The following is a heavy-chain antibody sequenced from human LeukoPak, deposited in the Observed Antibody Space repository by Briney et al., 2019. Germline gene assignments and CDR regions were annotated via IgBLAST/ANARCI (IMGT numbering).Heavy chain of an antibody. Sequence: GGSLRLSCAASGFTFSSFSMNWVRQAPGKGLEWISYIASSSSSMYYADSVKGRFTISRDNAKSSLYLQMNSLTAEDTAVYYCARVIGSYGDSAYWGQGTLVTVSS. CDR3: ARVIGSYGDSAY. J-gene: IGHJ4*02. V-gene: IGHV3-48*04. CDR2: IASSSSSM. CDR1: GFTFSSFS. D-gene: IGHD4-17*01.